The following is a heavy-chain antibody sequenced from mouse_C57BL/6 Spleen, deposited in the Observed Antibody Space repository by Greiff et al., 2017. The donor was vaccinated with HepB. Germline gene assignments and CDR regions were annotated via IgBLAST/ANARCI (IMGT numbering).Heavy chain of an antibody. CDR1: GFTFSSYA. CDR2: ISDGGSYT. Sequence: EVMLVESGGGLVKPGGSLKLSCAASGFTFSSYAMSWVRQTPEKRLEWVATISDGGSYTYYPDNVKGRFTISRDNAKNNLYLQMSHLKSEDTAMYYCARWYYGSSLYYFDCWGQGTTLTVSS. J-gene: IGHJ2*01. CDR3: ARWYYGSSLYYFDC. D-gene: IGHD1-1*01. V-gene: IGHV5-4*03.